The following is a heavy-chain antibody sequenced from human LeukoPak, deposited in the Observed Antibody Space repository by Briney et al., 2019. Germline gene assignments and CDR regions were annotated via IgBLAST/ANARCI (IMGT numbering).Heavy chain of an antibody. CDR2: ISSSGASI. D-gene: IGHD6-13*01. CDR1: GFTFSSYS. Sequence: PGWSLRLSCVASGFTFSSYSMNGVRQAPGRGVDWVAYISSSGASIYYADSVKGRFTISRDNDKHSLYLQMNTLRAEDTALYYCARDTTWYSSYYFDYWGQGSLVTVSS. V-gene: IGHV3-48*01. J-gene: IGHJ4*02. CDR3: ARDTTWYSSYYFDY.